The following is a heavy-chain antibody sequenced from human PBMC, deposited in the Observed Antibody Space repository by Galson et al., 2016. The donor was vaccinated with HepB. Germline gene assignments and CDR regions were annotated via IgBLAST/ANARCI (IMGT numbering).Heavy chain of an antibody. CDR1: GFTVSSNY. V-gene: IGHV3-53*01. CDR3: ARDHGIAVAGSLYWYFDL. D-gene: IGHD6-19*01. CDR2: IYSGGST. J-gene: IGHJ2*01. Sequence: SLRLSCAASGFTVSSNYMSWVRQAPGKGLEWVSVIYSGGSTYYADSVKGRFTISRDNSKNTLYLQMNSLRAEDTAVYYCARDHGIAVAGSLYWYFDLWGRGTLVTVSS.